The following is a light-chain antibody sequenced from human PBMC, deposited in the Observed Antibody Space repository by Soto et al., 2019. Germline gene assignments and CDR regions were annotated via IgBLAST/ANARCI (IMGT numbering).Light chain of an antibody. CDR1: QTVSNNY. CDR3: QVRTNWSIA. J-gene: IGKJ5*01. Sequence: EIVLTQSPGTLSLSPGDRAILSCRASQTVSNNYLAWCQQKPGQAPRVIMYGASRRATGIPDRFSGGGSGTDFTLTISRLEPEDFAVYYCQVRTNWSIAFGRGTRLEIK. CDR2: GAS. V-gene: IGKV3D-20*02.